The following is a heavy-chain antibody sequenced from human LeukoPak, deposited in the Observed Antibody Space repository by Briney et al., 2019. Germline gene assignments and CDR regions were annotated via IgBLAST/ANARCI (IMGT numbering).Heavy chain of an antibody. J-gene: IGHJ5*02. V-gene: IGHV1-18*01. Sequence: ASAKVSCKASGYTFTSYGISRVRQAPGQGLEWMGWISAYNGNTNYAQKLQGRVTMTTDTSTSTAYMELRSLRSDDTAVYYCARTMAPNWFDPWGQGTLVTVSS. D-gene: IGHD4/OR15-4a*01. CDR3: ARTMAPNWFDP. CDR2: ISAYNGNT. CDR1: GYTFTSYG.